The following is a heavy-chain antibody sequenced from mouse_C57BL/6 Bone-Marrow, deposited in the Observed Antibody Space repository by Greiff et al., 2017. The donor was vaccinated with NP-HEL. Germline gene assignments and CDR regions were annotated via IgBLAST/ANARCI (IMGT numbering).Heavy chain of an antibody. D-gene: IGHD1-1*01. CDR2: IDPENGDT. J-gene: IGHJ3*01. V-gene: IGHV14-4*01. CDR1: GFNIKDDY. Sequence: VQLQQSGAELVRPGASVKLSCTASGFNIKDDYMHWVKQRPEQGLEWIGWIDPENGDTEYASKFQGKATITADTSSNTAYLQLSSLTSEDTAVYYCTTGYYYGSSSWFAYGGQGTLVTVSA. CDR3: TTGYYYGSSSWFAY.